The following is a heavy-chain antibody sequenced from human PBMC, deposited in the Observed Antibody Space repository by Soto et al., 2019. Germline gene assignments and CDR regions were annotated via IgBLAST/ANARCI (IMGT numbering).Heavy chain of an antibody. V-gene: IGHV4-61*01. J-gene: IGHJ4*02. CDR1: GGSFSSGSYY. Sequence: SETLSLTCTVSGGSFSSGSYYWSWIRQPPGKGLEWIGYIYYSGSTNYNPSLKSRVTISVDTSKNQFSLKLSSVTAADTAVYYGERVNVGMIGVVFDYWGQGTLVTVSS. CDR2: IYYSGST. CDR3: ERVNVGMIGVVFDY. D-gene: IGHD3-22*01.